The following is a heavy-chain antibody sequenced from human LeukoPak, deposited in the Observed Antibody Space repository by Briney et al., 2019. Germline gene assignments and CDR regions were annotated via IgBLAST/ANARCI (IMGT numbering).Heavy chain of an antibody. V-gene: IGHV3-48*04. Sequence: GGSLRLSCVVSGFSFSSYSMRWVRQAPGKGLEWVSSISSSSSTIYYADSVKGRFTISRDNAKNSLYLQMDSLRAEDTAVYYCASPVLMVRGVTVDYWGQGTLVTVSS. D-gene: IGHD3-10*01. CDR2: ISSSSSTI. CDR1: GFSFSSYS. CDR3: ASPVLMVRGVTVDY. J-gene: IGHJ4*02.